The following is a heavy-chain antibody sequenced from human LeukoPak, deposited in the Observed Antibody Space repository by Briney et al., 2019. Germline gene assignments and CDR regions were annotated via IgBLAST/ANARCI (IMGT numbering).Heavy chain of an antibody. CDR1: GYSLTELS. J-gene: IGHJ4*02. Sequence: ASVTVSCKVSGYSLTELSMHWVRQAPGKGLEWMGGFDPEYGETIYAQKFQGRLTMTEDTSKDTAYMELSSLRSGDTAVYYCASRAVPGIDYWGQGTLVTVSS. CDR3: ASRAVPGIDY. CDR2: FDPEYGET. D-gene: IGHD6-19*01. V-gene: IGHV1-24*01.